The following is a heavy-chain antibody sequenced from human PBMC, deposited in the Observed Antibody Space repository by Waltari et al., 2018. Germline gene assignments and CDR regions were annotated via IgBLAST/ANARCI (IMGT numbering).Heavy chain of an antibody. CDR2: ISGGSDYI. V-gene: IGHV3-23*01. CDR3: AKGGVVTAWDEY. D-gene: IGHD2-21*02. Sequence: VQLLESGGGLVQPGGSLRLSCAASGFTFSSHGMSWVRQAPGKGPEWVSAISGGSDYIYYADSVRGRFTISRDNSKNTLYLQMSSLKAEDTAVYYCAKGGVVTAWDEYWGQGTLVTVSS. J-gene: IGHJ4*02. CDR1: GFTFSSHG.